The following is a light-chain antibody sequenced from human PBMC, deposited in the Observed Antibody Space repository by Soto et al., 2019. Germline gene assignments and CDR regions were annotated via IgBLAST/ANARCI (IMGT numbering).Light chain of an antibody. Sequence: EIVMTQSPVTLSVSPGERATLSCRASQSINNNLAWYQQKPGQAPSLLIYGAFTRATGIPARFSGTGSGTEFTLTINSLQAEDCAVYYCQQYYNWPRTFGQGTRLEIK. CDR1: QSINNN. J-gene: IGKJ5*01. V-gene: IGKV3-15*01. CDR3: QQYYNWPRT. CDR2: GAF.